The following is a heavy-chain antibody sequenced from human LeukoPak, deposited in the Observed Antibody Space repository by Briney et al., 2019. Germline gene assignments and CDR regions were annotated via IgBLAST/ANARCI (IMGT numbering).Heavy chain of an antibody. CDR3: ARGDTAMVPWGAFDI. Sequence: SETLSLTCTVSGGSISSSGYYWGWIRQPPGKGLEWIGSIYYSGSTYYNPSLKSRVTISVDTSKNQFSLKLSSVTAADTAVYYCARGDTAMVPWGAFDIWGQGTMVTVSS. D-gene: IGHD5-18*01. J-gene: IGHJ3*02. CDR1: GGSISSSGYY. CDR2: IYYSGST. V-gene: IGHV4-39*01.